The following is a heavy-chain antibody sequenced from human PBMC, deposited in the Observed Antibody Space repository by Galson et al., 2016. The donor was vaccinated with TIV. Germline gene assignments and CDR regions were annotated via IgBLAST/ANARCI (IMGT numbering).Heavy chain of an antibody. CDR2: ISSGSSYV. D-gene: IGHD3-22*01. CDR1: GFSFSLSS. Sequence: LRLSCAASGFSFSLSSINWVRQASGRGLEWVSSISSGSSYVYYAASVKGRFTISRDNAKNSLYLQMNSLRAEDTAVYYCARTYYYDSSAYSFDAFDVWGQGTMVTVSS. CDR3: ARTYYYDSSAYSFDAFDV. J-gene: IGHJ3*01. V-gene: IGHV3-21*01.